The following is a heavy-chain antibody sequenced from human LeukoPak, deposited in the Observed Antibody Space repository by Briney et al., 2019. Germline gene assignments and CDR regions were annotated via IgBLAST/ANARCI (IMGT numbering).Heavy chain of an antibody. D-gene: IGHD3-22*01. Sequence: GSPRDSRAASAFTLLRSGIHWGPPAPRERPGREAVIWCDGSNKYYADSVRRLFTISGDNSKNTLYLQMNSLRDEDTAIYYCERRASYYDSSGCDSWGQGTLVTVSS. J-gene: IGHJ4*02. CDR3: ERRASYYDSSGCDS. CDR2: IWCDGSNK. CDR1: AFTLLRSG. V-gene: IGHV3-33*01.